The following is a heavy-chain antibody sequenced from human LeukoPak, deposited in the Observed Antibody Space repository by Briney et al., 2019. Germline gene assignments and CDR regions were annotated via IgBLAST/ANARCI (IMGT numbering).Heavy chain of an antibody. CDR1: GGSISSYY. CDR2: IYYSGST. D-gene: IGHD2-2*01. Sequence: SETLSLTCTVSGGSISSYYWSWIRQPPGKGLEWIGSIYYSGSTYYNPSLKSRLTISVDTSKNQFSLKLSSVTAADTAVYYCARQGCSSTSCFGVPYYYYYMDVWGKGTTVTVSS. CDR3: ARQGCSSTSCFGVPYYYYYMDV. V-gene: IGHV4-39*01. J-gene: IGHJ6*03.